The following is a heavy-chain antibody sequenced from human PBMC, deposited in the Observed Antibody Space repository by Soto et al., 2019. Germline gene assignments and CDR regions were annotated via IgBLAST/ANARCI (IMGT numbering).Heavy chain of an antibody. CDR1: GVSISNYY. CDR2: LSTSGNT. V-gene: IGHV4-4*07. D-gene: IGHD6-6*01. CDR3: RRDFDY. J-gene: IGHJ4*02. Sequence: QVQLQESGPELVKPSETLSLTCTVSGVSISNYYWSWIRQPAGKGLEWIGRLSTSGNTNYNPSLKSRVTMSLDTSKNQFSLMLNSVTAADTAVYYCRRDFDYWGQGTLITVSS.